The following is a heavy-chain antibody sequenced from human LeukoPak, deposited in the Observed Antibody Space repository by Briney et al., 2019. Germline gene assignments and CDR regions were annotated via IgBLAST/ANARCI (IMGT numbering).Heavy chain of an antibody. CDR2: VSAYNGNT. V-gene: IGHV1-18*01. CDR3: ARGLLTARARDAFDI. J-gene: IGHJ3*02. D-gene: IGHD7-27*01. Sequence: ASVKVSCKASGYTFTTYGISWVRQAPGQGLEWMGWVSAYNGNTNYAQKLQGRLTMTTDTSASTAYMELGSLRSDDTAVYYCARGLLTARARDAFDICGQGTMVTVSS. CDR1: GYTFTTYG.